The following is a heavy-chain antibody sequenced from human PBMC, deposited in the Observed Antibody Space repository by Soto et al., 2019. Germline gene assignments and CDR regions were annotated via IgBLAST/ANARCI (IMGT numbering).Heavy chain of an antibody. Sequence: SETLSLTCTVSGGSISSYYWSWIRQPPGKGLEWIGYIYYSGSTNYNPSLKSRVTISVDTSKNQFSLKLSSVTAADTAVYYCARDIDFCSGYIFDPWGQGTLVTVSS. D-gene: IGHD3-3*01. J-gene: IGHJ5*02. CDR2: IYYSGST. V-gene: IGHV4-59*01. CDR1: GGSISSYY. CDR3: ARDIDFCSGYIFDP.